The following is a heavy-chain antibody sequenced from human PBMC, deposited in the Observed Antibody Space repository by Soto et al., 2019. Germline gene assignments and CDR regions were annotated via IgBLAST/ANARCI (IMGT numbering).Heavy chain of an antibody. J-gene: IGHJ6*03. CDR1: GGSISSSSYY. V-gene: IGHV4-39*01. CDR2: IYYSGST. D-gene: IGHD3-3*01. CDR3: ARLPYYDFWSGYYPYIDYYYYYYMDV. Sequence: SETLSLTCTVSGGSISSSSYYWGWIRQPPGKGLEWIGSIYYSGSTYYNPSLKSRVTISVDTSKNQFSLKLSSVTAADTAVYYCARLPYYDFWSGYYPYIDYYYYYYMDVWGKGTTVTVSS.